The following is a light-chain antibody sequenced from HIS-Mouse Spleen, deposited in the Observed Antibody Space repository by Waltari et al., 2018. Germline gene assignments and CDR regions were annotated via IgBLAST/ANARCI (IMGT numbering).Light chain of an antibody. CDR2: DVS. J-gene: IGLJ2*01. CDR3: SSYTSSSTVV. V-gene: IGLV2-14*03. CDR1: SSDVGGYNY. Sequence: QSALTQPASVSGSPGQSITISCTGPSSDVGGYNYVSWYQQPPGKAPKLMIYDVSNRPSGVSNRFSGSKSGNTASLTISGLQAEDEADYYCSSYTSSSTVVFGGGTKLTVL.